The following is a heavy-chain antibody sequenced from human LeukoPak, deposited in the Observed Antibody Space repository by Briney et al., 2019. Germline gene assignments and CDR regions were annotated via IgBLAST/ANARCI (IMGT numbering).Heavy chain of an antibody. J-gene: IGHJ5*02. CDR1: GDSISSGDYS. V-gene: IGHV4-30-4*07. CDR3: ARSAAAGTFPWFDP. D-gene: IGHD6-13*01. Sequence: SETLSLTCTVSGDSISSGDYSWSWIRQPPGKGLEWIGYIYYSGSTYYNPSLKSRVTISVDTSKNQFSLKLSSVTAADTAVYYCARSAAAGTFPWFDPWGQGTLVTVSS. CDR2: IYYSGST.